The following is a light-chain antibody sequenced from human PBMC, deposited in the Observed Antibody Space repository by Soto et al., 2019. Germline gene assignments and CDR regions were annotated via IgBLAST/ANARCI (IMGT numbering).Light chain of an antibody. Sequence: TVLTQSPANLSLSPGDRATLSCRASQTISTFLAWYQHKPGQTPRLLIYDASSRAAGVPSRFRGSGSGADFSLTIVSREPEDSAIYYCQHRSGWWTFGQGTKV. CDR1: QTISTF. V-gene: IGKV3-11*01. J-gene: IGKJ1*01. CDR3: QHRSGWWT. CDR2: DAS.